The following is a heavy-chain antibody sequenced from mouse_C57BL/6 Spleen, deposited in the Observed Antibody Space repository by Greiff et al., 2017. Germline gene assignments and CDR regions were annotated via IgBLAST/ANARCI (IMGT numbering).Heavy chain of an antibody. Sequence: VQLVESGPGLVAPSQSLSITCPVSGFSLPSYGVSWVRQPPGKGLEWLGVIWGDGSTNYHSALISRLSISKDNSKSQVFLKLNSLQTDDTATYYCAKPERDGYSAWFAYWGQGTLVTVSA. V-gene: IGHV2-3*01. CDR3: AKPERDGYSAWFAY. CDR2: IWGDGST. J-gene: IGHJ3*01. D-gene: IGHD2-3*01. CDR1: GFSLPSYG.